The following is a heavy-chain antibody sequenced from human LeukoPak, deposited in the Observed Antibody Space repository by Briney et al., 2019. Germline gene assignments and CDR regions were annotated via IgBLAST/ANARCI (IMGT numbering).Heavy chain of an antibody. CDR2: IYYSGST. J-gene: IGHJ3*02. Sequence: SQTLSLTCTVSVGSISSGDYYWSWIRQPQGKGLEWIGYIYYSGSTYYNPSLKSRVTISVDTSQNQFSLKLSSVTAADTAVYYCARQNWPDAFDIWGQGTMVTVSS. CDR1: VGSISSGDYY. CDR3: ARQNWPDAFDI. V-gene: IGHV4-30-4*01. D-gene: IGHD1-1*01.